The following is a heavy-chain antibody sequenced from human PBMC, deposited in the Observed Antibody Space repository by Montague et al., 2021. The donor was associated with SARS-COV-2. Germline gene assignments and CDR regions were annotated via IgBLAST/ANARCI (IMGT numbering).Heavy chain of an antibody. CDR2: ISYDGSNK. Sequence: SLRLSCAASGFTFSSYGMHWVRQAPGKGLEWVAVISYDGSNKYYADSVKGRFTISRDNSKNTLYLQMNSLRAEDTAVYYCARDLTYYDILTAYFAEPPQYYYYYGMDVWGQGTTVTVSS. CDR3: ARDLTYYDILTAYFAEPPQYYYYYGMDV. V-gene: IGHV3-33*05. D-gene: IGHD3-9*01. CDR1: GFTFSSYG. J-gene: IGHJ6*02.